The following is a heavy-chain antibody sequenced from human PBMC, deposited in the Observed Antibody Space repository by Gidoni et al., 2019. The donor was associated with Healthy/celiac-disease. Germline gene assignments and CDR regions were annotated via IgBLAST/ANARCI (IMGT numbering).Heavy chain of an antibody. Sequence: EVQLLESGGGLVQPGGSLSLSCAASGFTFSSYAIGWVRQAPGKGLEWVSAISGSGGSTYYADSVKGRFTISRDNSKNTLYLQMNSLRAEDTAVYYCAKDVGIAAPLSVRGDAFDIWGQGTMVTVSS. CDR2: ISGSGGST. V-gene: IGHV3-23*01. J-gene: IGHJ3*02. CDR1: GFTFSSYA. CDR3: AKDVGIAAPLSVRGDAFDI. D-gene: IGHD6-6*01.